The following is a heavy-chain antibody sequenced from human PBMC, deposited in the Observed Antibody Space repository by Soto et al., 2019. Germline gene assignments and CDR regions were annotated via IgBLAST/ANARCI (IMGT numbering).Heavy chain of an antibody. CDR1: GFTFSNAW. CDR3: TTDTTVTTADKRFDP. V-gene: IGHV3-15*01. J-gene: IGHJ5*02. D-gene: IGHD4-17*01. CDR2: IKSKTDGGTT. Sequence: LRLSCAASGFTFSNAWMSWVRQAPGKGLEWVGRIKSKTDGGTTDYAAPVKGRFTISRDDSKNTLYLQMNSLKTEDTAVYYCTTDTTVTTADKRFDPWGQGTLVTVSS.